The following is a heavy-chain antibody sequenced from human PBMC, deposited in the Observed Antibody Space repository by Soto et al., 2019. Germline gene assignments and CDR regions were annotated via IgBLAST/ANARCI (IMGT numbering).Heavy chain of an antibody. Sequence: SETLSLTCTVSGGSISSSNYYWGWIRQPPGKGLEWIVSIEYSGTTYYNPSLRSRVTLSVDTSKNQFSLRLNSVTAADTAVYYCARQGGSGSYYSQIDYWGQGTLVTVSS. D-gene: IGHD3-10*01. CDR3: ARQGGSGSYYSQIDY. J-gene: IGHJ4*02. CDR1: GGSISSSNYY. V-gene: IGHV4-39*01. CDR2: IEYSGTT.